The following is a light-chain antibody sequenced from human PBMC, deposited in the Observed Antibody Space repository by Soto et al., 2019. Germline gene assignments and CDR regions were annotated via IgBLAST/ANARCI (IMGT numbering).Light chain of an antibody. J-gene: IGKJ2*02. V-gene: IGKV1-5*03. Sequence: DIQMTQFPPTLSASIGDRVTITCRASQTISSSLAWYQQKPGKAPTLLIYKASTLEPGVPSRFSGSGSGTEFTLAISSLQPDDFATYYCQQYDSYSPCTVGRGTGQEIK. CDR2: KAS. CDR1: QTISSS. CDR3: QQYDSYSPCT.